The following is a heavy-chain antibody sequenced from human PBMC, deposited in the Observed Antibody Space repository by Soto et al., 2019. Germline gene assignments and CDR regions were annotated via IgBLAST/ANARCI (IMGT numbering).Heavy chain of an antibody. Sequence: PSETLSLTCTVSGGSISSYYWSWIRQQPGKGLEWIGYIYYSGSTYYNPSLKSRVTISVDTSKNQFSLKLSSVTAADTAVYYCASHDYAHYGMDVWAKGPRSPSP. CDR1: GGSISSYY. D-gene: IGHD3-16*01. J-gene: IGHJ6*02. CDR3: ASHDYAHYGMDV. V-gene: IGHV4-59*08. CDR2: IYYSGST.